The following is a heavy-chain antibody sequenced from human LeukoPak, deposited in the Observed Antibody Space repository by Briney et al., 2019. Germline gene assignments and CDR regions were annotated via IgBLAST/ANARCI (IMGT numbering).Heavy chain of an antibody. D-gene: IGHD3-22*01. Sequence: GASVKVSCKASGFTFTSSAMQWVRQARGQRLEWIGWIFVGSGNTNYAQKFQERVTITRDMSTSTAYMELSSLRSEDTAVYYCAAVLGYYDSSGYYPHFDYWGQGTLVTVSS. V-gene: IGHV1-58*02. J-gene: IGHJ4*02. CDR3: AAVLGYYDSSGYYPHFDY. CDR2: IFVGSGNT. CDR1: GFTFTSSA.